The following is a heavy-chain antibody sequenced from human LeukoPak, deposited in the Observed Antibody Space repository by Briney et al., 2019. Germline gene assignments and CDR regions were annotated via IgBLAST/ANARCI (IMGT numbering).Heavy chain of an antibody. CDR2: VYYTGDT. D-gene: IGHD3-22*01. CDR3: ARTDSSGPNFDY. CDR1: GVSISSSSHY. V-gene: IGHV4-39*07. J-gene: IGHJ4*02. Sequence: SETLSLTCTVSGVSISSSSHYWGWIRQPPGKGLEWIGSVYYTGDTYYSPTLKSRVTISVDTSKNQFSLKLRSVTAADTAVYYCARTDSSGPNFDYWGQGTLVTVSS.